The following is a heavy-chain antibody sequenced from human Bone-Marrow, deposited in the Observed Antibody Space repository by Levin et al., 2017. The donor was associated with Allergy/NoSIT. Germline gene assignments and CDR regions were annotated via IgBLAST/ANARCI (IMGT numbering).Heavy chain of an antibody. CDR2: INPSGGST. Sequence: ASVKVSCKASGYTFTSYYMHWVRQAPGQGLEWMGIINPSGGSTSYAQKFQGRVTMTRDTSTSTVYMELSSLRSEDTAVYYCAREMQQQLVRYNWFDPWGQGTLVTVSS. D-gene: IGHD6-13*01. V-gene: IGHV1-46*01. CDR1: GYTFTSYY. CDR3: AREMQQQLVRYNWFDP. J-gene: IGHJ5*02.